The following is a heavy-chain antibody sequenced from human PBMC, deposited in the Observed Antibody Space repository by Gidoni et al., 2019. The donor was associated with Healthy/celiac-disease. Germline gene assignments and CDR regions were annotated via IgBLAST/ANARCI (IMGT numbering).Heavy chain of an antibody. CDR2: ISYDGSNK. CDR1: GFTFSSYA. Sequence: QVQLVESGGGVVQPGRSLRLSCAASGFTFSSYAMHWVRQAPGKGLEWVAVISYDGSNKYYANSVKGRFTISRDNSKNTLYLQMNSLRAEDTAVYYCARGVVVVVAAPDYWGQGTLVTVSS. V-gene: IGHV3-30-3*01. D-gene: IGHD2-15*01. J-gene: IGHJ4*02. CDR3: ARGVVVVVAAPDY.